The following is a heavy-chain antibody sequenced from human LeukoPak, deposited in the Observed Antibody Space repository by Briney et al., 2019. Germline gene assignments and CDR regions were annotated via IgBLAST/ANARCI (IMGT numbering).Heavy chain of an antibody. D-gene: IGHD3-16*01. V-gene: IGHV1-18*01. CDR3: ARVRLGDYYYMDV. CDR2: VNTYHGNT. CDR1: GYTFTIYG. J-gene: IGHJ6*03. Sequence: GASVTVSCKASGYTFTIYGISWVRQAPGQGLEWMGWVNTYHGNTNYAQKLQGRVTVTTDTSTSTAYMELRSLRSDDTAVYYSARVRLGDYYYMDVWGKGTTVTVSS.